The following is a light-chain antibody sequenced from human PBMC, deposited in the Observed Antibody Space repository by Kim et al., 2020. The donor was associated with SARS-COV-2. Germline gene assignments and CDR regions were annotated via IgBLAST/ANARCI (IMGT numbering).Light chain of an antibody. CDR2: DVS. Sequence: QSALTQPASVSGSAGQSITISCTGTSSDVGGFNYVSWYQQHPGKAPKLMIYDVSKRPSGVSNRFSGSKSANAASLTISGLQAEDEADYYCSAYTTSATYVLGTGTKVNVL. J-gene: IGLJ1*01. CDR1: SSDVGGFNY. CDR3: SAYTTSATYV. V-gene: IGLV2-14*01.